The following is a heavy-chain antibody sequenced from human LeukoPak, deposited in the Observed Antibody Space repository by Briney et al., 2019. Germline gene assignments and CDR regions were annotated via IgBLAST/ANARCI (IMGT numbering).Heavy chain of an antibody. CDR2: ISRTSSYI. V-gene: IGHV3-21*01. CDR1: GFSFSTYS. CDR3: ARGGMGANSQEYFYYGMDV. J-gene: IGHJ6*02. Sequence: PGGSLRLPCAAAGFSFSTYSMNWVRQTPGKGLEWVSSISRTSSYIYYADSVKGRFTLSRDNGKNSLYLQMNSLRAKDTAVYYCARGGMGANSQEYFYYGMDVWGQGTTVTVSS. D-gene: IGHD2-8*01.